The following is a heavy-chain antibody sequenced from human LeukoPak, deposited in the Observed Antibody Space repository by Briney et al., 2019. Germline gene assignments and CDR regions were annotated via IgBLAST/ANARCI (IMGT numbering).Heavy chain of an antibody. J-gene: IGHJ3*02. V-gene: IGHV1-58*02. CDR1: GFTFTSSA. D-gene: IGHD1-26*01. Sequence: ASVKVSCKASGFTFTSSAMQWARQARGQRLEWIGWIVVGSGNTNYAQKFQERVTITRDMSTSTAYMELSSLRSEDTAVYYCAAGAWIVGATGAFDIWGQGTMVTVSS. CDR2: IVVGSGNT. CDR3: AAGAWIVGATGAFDI.